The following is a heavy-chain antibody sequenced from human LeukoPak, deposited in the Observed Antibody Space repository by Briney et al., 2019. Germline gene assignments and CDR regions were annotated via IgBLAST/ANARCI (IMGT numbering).Heavy chain of an antibody. J-gene: IGHJ6*03. Sequence: GGSLRLSCAASGFPFSSYAMHWVRQAPGKGLEWVAVISYDGSNKYYADSVKGRFTISRDNSKNTLYLQMNSLRAEDAAVYYCARDRTARPYYNYYYMDVGGKGTPVTVSS. CDR3: ARDRTARPYYNYYYMDV. V-gene: IGHV3-30-3*01. D-gene: IGHD5-18*01. CDR1: GFPFSSYA. CDR2: ISYDGSNK.